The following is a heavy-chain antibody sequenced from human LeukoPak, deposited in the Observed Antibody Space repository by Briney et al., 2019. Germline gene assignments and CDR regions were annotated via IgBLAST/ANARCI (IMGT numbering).Heavy chain of an antibody. Sequence: SETLSLTCAVYGGSFSGHYWTWIRQAPGKGLEWIGESTHTGSTNYNPSLKSRVTISVDTSKNQFSLKLTSVSAADTAVYHCARGRAGAAALDFWGPGTLVTVSS. CDR1: GGSFSGHY. V-gene: IGHV4-34*01. CDR3: ARGRAGAAALDF. D-gene: IGHD2-2*01. CDR2: STHTGST. J-gene: IGHJ4*02.